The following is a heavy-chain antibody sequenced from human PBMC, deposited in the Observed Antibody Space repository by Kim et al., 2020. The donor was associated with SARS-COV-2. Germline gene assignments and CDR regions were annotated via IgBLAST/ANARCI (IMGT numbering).Heavy chain of an antibody. Sequence: TGRFTISRDNSKNSLYLQMNSLRTEDTALYYCAKDMYRSWYGGLDNWFDPWGQGTLVTVSS. V-gene: IGHV3-43*01. D-gene: IGHD6-13*01. J-gene: IGHJ5*02. CDR3: AKDMYRSWYGGLDNWFDP.